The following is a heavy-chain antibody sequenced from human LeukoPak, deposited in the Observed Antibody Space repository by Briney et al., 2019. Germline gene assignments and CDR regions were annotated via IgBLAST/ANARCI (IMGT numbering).Heavy chain of an antibody. V-gene: IGHV3-21*01. Sequence: GGSLRLSCAASGFTFSSYSMNWVRQAPGKGLEWVSSISSSSSYIYYADSVKGRFTISRDNAKNSLYLQMNSLRAEDTAVYYCARGVRGSGYDYVYYYYMDVWGKGSTVTVSS. J-gene: IGHJ6*03. CDR1: GFTFSSYS. D-gene: IGHD5-12*01. CDR3: ARGVRGSGYDYVYYYYMDV. CDR2: ISSSSSYI.